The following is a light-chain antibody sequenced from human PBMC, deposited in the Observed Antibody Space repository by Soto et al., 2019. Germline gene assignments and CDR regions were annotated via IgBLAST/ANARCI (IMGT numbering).Light chain of an antibody. CDR1: QSVSSN. CDR2: GAS. CDR3: QQYYNWPPYS. Sequence: EIVMTQSPATLSVSPGERATLSCRASQSVSSNLAWYQQKPGQAPRLLIYGASTRATGIPPSFSDSGSGTDFTLTISSLQSEDFAVYYCQQYYNWPPYSFGQGTKLEIK. V-gene: IGKV3-15*01. J-gene: IGKJ2*01.